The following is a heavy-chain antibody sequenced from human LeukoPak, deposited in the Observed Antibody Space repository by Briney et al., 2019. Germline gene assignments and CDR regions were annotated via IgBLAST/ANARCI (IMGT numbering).Heavy chain of an antibody. CDR2: IYHSGST. J-gene: IGHJ4*02. CDR1: GYSISSGYY. CDR3: ARVRGYCSGTSCYRYYFDY. Sequence: SETPSLTCAVSGYSISSGYYWGWIRQPPGKGLEWIGSIYHSGSTYYNPSLKSRVTISVDTSKNQFSLRLSSVTAADTAVYYCARVRGYCSGTSCYRYYFDYWGQGTLVTVSS. D-gene: IGHD2-2*01. V-gene: IGHV4-38-2*01.